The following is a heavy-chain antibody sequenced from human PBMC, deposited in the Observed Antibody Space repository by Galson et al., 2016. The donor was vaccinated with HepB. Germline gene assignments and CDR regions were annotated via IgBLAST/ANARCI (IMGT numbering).Heavy chain of an antibody. V-gene: IGHV4-39*01. CDR3: ARVRVRYFDY. Sequence: LSLTCTVSGGSVNSSNFYWAWIRQPPGKGLEWIGSFFYNGRTYYKPSLQSRVAISADMSKNQFSLKLTSVTASDTAIYFCARVRVRYFDYWGQGTLVTVSS. D-gene: IGHD3-3*01. CDR2: FFYNGRT. CDR1: GGSVNSSNFY. J-gene: IGHJ4*02.